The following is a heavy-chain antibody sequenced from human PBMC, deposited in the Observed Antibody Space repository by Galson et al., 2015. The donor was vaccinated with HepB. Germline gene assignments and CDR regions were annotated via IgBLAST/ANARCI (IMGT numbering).Heavy chain of an antibody. CDR3: ARASAPIYYDY. D-gene: IGHD3-3*01. J-gene: IGHJ4*02. Sequence: SVKVSCKASGYTFTSYGISWVRQAPGQGLEWMGIINPSGGSTSYAQKFQGRVTMTRDTSTSTVYMELSSLRSEDTAVYYCARASAPIYYDYWGQGTLVTVSS. CDR1: GYTFTSYG. CDR2: INPSGGST. V-gene: IGHV1-46*01.